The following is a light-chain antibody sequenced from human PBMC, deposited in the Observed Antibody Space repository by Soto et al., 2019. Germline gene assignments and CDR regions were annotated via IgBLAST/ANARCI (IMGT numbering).Light chain of an antibody. J-gene: IGKJ1*01. CDR1: QSISDW. CDR3: QQYDASPTT. CDR2: KAS. V-gene: IGKV1-5*03. Sequence: DIQMTQSPSTLSASVGDRVTIACRASQSISDWLAWYQQKPGQAPKFLIHKASNLESGVPSRFSGSGSGTEFNLTISSLQPDDFATYDCQQYDASPTTFGQGTKVEIK.